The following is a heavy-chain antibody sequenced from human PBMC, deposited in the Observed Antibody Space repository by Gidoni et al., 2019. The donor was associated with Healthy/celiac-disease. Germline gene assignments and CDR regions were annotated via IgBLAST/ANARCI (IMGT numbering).Heavy chain of an antibody. CDR2: IWYDGSNK. Sequence: QVQLVESGGGVVQPGRSLRLSCAASGFAFSRYGMHWVRQAPGKGLEWVAVIWYDGSNKYYADSVKGRFTISRDNSKNTLYLQMNSLRAEDTAVYYCAREGQTSDVYSSSHGAFDYWGQGTLVTVSS. V-gene: IGHV3-33*01. CDR3: AREGQTSDVYSSSHGAFDY. CDR1: GFAFSRYG. J-gene: IGHJ4*02. D-gene: IGHD6-13*01.